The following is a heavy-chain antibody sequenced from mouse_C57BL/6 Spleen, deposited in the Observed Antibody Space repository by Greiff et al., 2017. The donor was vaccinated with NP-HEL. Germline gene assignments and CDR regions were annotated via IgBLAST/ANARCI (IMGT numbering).Heavy chain of an antibody. CDR2: IYPGDGDT. Sequence: QVQLKESGAELVKPGASVKISCKASGYSFSSYWMNWVKQRPGKGLEWIGQIYPGDGDTNYNGKFKGKATLTADKSSSTAYMQLSSLTSEDSAVYFCARFPIYYYGSSYYDYWGQGTTLTVSS. V-gene: IGHV1-80*01. CDR1: GYSFSSYW. D-gene: IGHD1-1*01. CDR3: ARFPIYYYGSSYYDY. J-gene: IGHJ2*01.